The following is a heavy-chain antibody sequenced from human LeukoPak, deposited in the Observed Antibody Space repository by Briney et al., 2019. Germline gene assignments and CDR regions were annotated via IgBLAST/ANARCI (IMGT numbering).Heavy chain of an antibody. V-gene: IGHV1-2*02. CDR3: AKDRGDYYDSSGFNFFDY. CDR2: INPNSGGT. Sequence: ASVKVSCKASGYIFTGYYMHGVRQAPGQRLEWMGWINPNSGGTNYAQKFQGRVTMTRDTSISTAYMEVSRLRSDDTAVYYCAKDRGDYYDSSGFNFFDYWGQGTLVTVSS. CDR1: GYIFTGYY. J-gene: IGHJ4*02. D-gene: IGHD3-22*01.